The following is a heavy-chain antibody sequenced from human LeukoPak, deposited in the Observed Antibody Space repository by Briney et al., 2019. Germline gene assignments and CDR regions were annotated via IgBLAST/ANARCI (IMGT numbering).Heavy chain of an antibody. CDR2: IYSGGST. CDR3: AGEIGGYSGWFDP. CDR1: GFTVSSNY. D-gene: IGHD3-16*01. V-gene: IGHV3-66*01. Sequence: GGSLRLSCAASGFTVSSNYMSWVRQAPGKGLEWVSVIYSGGSTYYADSVKGRFTISRDNSKNTLYLQMNSLRAEDTAVYYCAGEIGGYSGWFDPWGQGTLVTVSS. J-gene: IGHJ5*02.